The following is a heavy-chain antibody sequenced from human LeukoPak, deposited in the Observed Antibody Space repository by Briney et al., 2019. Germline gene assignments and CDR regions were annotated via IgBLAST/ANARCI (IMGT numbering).Heavy chain of an antibody. Sequence: SETLSLTCTVSGGSISSYYWSWIRQPPGKGLEWIGYIYYSGSTNYNPSLKSRVTISVDTSKNQFSLKLSSVTAADTAVYYCARSTDYGDPHFDYWGQGTLVTVSS. D-gene: IGHD4-17*01. J-gene: IGHJ4*02. CDR1: GGSISSYY. CDR3: ARSTDYGDPHFDY. CDR2: IYYSGST. V-gene: IGHV4-59*01.